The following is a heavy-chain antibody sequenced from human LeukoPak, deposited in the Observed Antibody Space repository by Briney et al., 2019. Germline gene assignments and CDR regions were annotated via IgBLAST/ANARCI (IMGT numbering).Heavy chain of an antibody. D-gene: IGHD3-22*01. CDR1: GFTFSSYG. CDR2: IWYDGANK. Sequence: GRSLRLSCAASGFTFSSYGMHWVRQAPGKGLEWVAVIWYDGANKYYADSVKGRFTISRDNSKNTLFLQMNSLRAEDTAVYYCARAAYDSSGYLTLWGQGTLVTVSS. J-gene: IGHJ4*02. CDR3: ARAAYDSSGYLTL. V-gene: IGHV3-33*01.